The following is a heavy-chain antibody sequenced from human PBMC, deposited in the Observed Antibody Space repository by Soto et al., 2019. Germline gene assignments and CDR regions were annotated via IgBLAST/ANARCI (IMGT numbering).Heavy chain of an antibody. Sequence: PGVSLRVSWTAAGFTFSSYAMSWVRQDPGKGLEWVSAISGSGGSTYYADSVKGRFTISRDNSKNTLYLQMNSLRAEDTAVYYCAKDPGYSSGWYLSAFDIWGQGTMVTVSS. J-gene: IGHJ3*02. CDR2: ISGSGGST. D-gene: IGHD6-19*01. CDR1: GFTFSSYA. CDR3: AKDPGYSSGWYLSAFDI. V-gene: IGHV3-23*01.